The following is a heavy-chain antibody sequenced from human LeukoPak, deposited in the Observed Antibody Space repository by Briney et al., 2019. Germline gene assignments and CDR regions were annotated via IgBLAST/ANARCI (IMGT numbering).Heavy chain of an antibody. CDR3: ARHSKMDAFDI. CDR2: IYPVASDT. J-gene: IGHJ3*02. D-gene: IGHD6-13*01. Sequence: GQRRKCSSPGPGHSFPTVWIAWAGQIRGQGREWMGIIYPVASDTRYSPPSQGQATLSPEKSITTTYLQCSSLKPSHTARFYCARHSKMDAFDIWGEGTMCTVSS. V-gene: IGHV5-51*01. CDR1: GHSFPTVW.